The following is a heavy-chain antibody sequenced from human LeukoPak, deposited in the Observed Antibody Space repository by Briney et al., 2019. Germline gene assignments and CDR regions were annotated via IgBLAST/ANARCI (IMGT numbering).Heavy chain of an antibody. CDR3: ARYYHDNSGPQNDAFGF. CDR2: ISHSGST. J-gene: IGHJ3*01. CDR1: GGSFSDFY. D-gene: IGHD3-22*01. V-gene: IGHV4-34*01. Sequence: SETLSLTCAVYGGSFSDFYWSWIRQPPGKGLEWIGEISHSGSTSFNPSLRSRVTMSVDTSRNQFSLDLSSVTAADTAVYYCARYYHDNSGPQNDAFGFWGQGTMVTVSS.